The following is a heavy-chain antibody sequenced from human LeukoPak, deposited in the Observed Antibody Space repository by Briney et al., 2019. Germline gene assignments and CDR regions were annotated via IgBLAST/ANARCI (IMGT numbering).Heavy chain of an antibody. J-gene: IGHJ4*02. CDR2: INAGNGNT. CDR3: AGSFGSSWYPLDY. V-gene: IGHV1-3*03. CDR1: GYTFTSYA. D-gene: IGHD6-13*01. Sequence: ASVKVSCKASGYTFTSYAMHWVRQAPGQRLEWMGWINAGNGNTKYSQEFQGRVTITRDTSASTAYMELSSLRSEDMAVYYCAGSFGSSWYPLDYWGQGTLVTVSS.